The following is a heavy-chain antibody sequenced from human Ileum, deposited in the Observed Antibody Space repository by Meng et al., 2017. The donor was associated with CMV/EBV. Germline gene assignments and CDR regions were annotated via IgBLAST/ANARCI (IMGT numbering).Heavy chain of an antibody. D-gene: IGHD2-2*01. J-gene: IGHJ4*02. Sequence: SETLSLTCAVHGGSFSGYYWGWIRQPPGKGLEWIGEINHLGNTNYNPSLKSRVTIPVDTSKNQFSLKLNSVTAADTAVYYCVRGQDIVIVRYFDDWGQGTLVTVSS. CDR2: INHLGNT. CDR1: GGSFSGYY. CDR3: VRGQDIVIVRYFDD. V-gene: IGHV4-34*01.